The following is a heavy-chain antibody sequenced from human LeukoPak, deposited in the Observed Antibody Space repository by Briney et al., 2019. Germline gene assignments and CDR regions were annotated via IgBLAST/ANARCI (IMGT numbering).Heavy chain of an antibody. V-gene: IGHV3-21*01. CDR2: ISSSSSYI. J-gene: IGHJ4*02. CDR3: ARDTAVAGTPYYFDY. CDR1: GFTFSSYS. D-gene: IGHD6-19*01. Sequence: GGSLRLSCAASGFTFSSYSMNWVRQAPGKGLEWVSSISSSSSYIYYADSVKGRFTISRDNAKNSLYLQMNSLRAEDTAVYYCARDTAVAGTPYYFDYWGQGTLVTVSS.